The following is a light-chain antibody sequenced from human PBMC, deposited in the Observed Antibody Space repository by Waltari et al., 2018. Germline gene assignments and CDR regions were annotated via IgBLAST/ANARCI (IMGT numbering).Light chain of an antibody. CDR3: HAWDTNTAV. V-gene: IGLV3-1*01. J-gene: IGLJ2*01. Sequence: SYELSQTPSVSVSPGQTATITCSGASWGAKYVSWYQQKAGQSPVRVIYEDYKRPSGIPERFSGSSSGNTATLTISGTQAMDEADYYCHAWDTNTAVFGGGTKVTVL. CDR2: EDY. CDR1: SWGAKY.